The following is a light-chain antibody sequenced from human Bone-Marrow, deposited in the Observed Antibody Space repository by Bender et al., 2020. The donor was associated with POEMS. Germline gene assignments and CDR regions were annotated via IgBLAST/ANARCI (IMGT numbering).Light chain of an antibody. CDR3: QSADSNNFYV. CDR2: KDT. Sequence: SYELTQPPSVSVSPGQTARITCSGDALPKRHAYWYQHKAGQAPLVVIYKDTERPSGIPERFSGSSVGTTATLTISGVQAEDEADYHCQSADSNNFYVFGSGTKVTVV. CDR1: ALPKRH. J-gene: IGLJ1*01. V-gene: IGLV3-25*03.